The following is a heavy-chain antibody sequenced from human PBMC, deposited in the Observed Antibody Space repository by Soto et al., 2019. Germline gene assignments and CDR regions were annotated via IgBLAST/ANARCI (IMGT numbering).Heavy chain of an antibody. D-gene: IGHD3-22*01. Sequence: QVQLVESGGGVVQPERSLRLSCEASGFIFSSYGMHWVRQAPGKGLEWVAVVSHDGSNKKYVDSVEGRITITRDNSKNTMYMQMNTVRAEDTDGHYCANDTHYYSSSGYYIFDYCGQGTLVTVSS. V-gene: IGHV3-30*18. CDR1: GFIFSSYG. J-gene: IGHJ4*02. CDR3: ANDTHYYSSSGYYIFDY. CDR2: VSHDGSNK.